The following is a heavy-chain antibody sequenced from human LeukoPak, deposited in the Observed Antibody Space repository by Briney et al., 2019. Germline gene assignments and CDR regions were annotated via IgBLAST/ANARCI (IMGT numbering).Heavy chain of an antibody. J-gene: IGHJ4*02. CDR2: IHNSGTT. Sequence: SETLSLTCAVSGGPFSGYFWSWIRQSSGKGLEWIGEIHNSGTTNYNPSLNSRVTISEDTSKNQFYLNLSSVTAADTAVYYCARRYYYNLGSFPFDFWGQGTLITVSS. V-gene: IGHV4-34*01. CDR1: GGPFSGYF. D-gene: IGHD3-10*01. CDR3: ARRYYYNLGSFPFDF.